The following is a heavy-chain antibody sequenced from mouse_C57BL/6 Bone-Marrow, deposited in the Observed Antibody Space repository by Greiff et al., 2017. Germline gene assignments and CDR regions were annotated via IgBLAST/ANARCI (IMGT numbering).Heavy chain of an antibody. J-gene: IGHJ2*01. V-gene: IGHV5-4*03. Sequence: EVKLVESGGGLVKPGGSLKLSCAASGFTFSSYAMSWVRQTPEKRLEWVATISDGGSYTYYPDNVKGRFTISRDNAKNNLYLQMSHLKSEDTAMYYCARARGWLLHFDYWGQGTTLTVSS. CDR1: GFTFSSYA. CDR2: ISDGGSYT. CDR3: ARARGWLLHFDY. D-gene: IGHD2-3*01.